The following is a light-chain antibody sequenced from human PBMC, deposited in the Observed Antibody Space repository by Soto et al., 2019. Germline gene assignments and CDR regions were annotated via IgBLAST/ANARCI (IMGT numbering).Light chain of an antibody. CDR1: SSDVGSYNL. Sequence: QPVLTQPASVSGSPGQSITISCTGTSSDVGSYNLVSWYQQHPGKAPKLMIYEVSKRPSGVSNRFSGSKSGNTASLTISGLQAEDEADYYCCSYAGSSTHVVFGGGTQLTVL. J-gene: IGLJ2*01. CDR3: CSYAGSSTHVV. V-gene: IGLV2-23*02. CDR2: EVS.